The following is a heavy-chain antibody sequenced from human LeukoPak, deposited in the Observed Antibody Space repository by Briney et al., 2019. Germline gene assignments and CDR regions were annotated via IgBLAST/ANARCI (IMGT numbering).Heavy chain of an antibody. CDR2: ISSSSSTI. CDR1: GFTFSSYS. D-gene: IGHD6-13*01. V-gene: IGHV3-48*01. Sequence: PGGSLRLSCAASGFTFSSYSMNWVRQAPGKGLEWVSYISSSSSTIYYADSVKGRFTISRDNAKNSLYLQMNSLRAEDTAVYYCARGPRAAAPLHQDVWGKGTTVTVSS. J-gene: IGHJ6*04. CDR3: ARGPRAAAPLHQDV.